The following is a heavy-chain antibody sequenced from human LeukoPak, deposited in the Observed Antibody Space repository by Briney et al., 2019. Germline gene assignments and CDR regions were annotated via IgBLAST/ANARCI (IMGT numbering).Heavy chain of an antibody. Sequence: GGSLRLSCTGSGFSFGDYAMSWVRQAPGKGLEWVGIIRSKAYGETTEYAASVKGRFIISRDDSKSVAYLQMNSLKTEDTAVYYCVRDRHFYGSGILNYWGQGTLVTVSS. D-gene: IGHD3-10*01. CDR1: GFSFGDYA. J-gene: IGHJ4*02. CDR3: VRDRHFYGSGILNY. V-gene: IGHV3-49*04. CDR2: IRSKAYGETT.